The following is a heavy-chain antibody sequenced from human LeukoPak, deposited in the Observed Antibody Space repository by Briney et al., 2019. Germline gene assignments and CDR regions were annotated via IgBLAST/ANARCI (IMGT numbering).Heavy chain of an antibody. CDR1: GGSFSGYY. J-gene: IGHJ4*02. CDR3: AREGRGSIRY. Sequence: SETLSLTCAVYGGSFSGYYWSWIRQPPGKGLEWIGEINHSGSTNYNPSLKSRVTISVDTPKNQFSLKLSSVTAADTAVYYCAREGRGSIRYWGQGTLVTVSS. D-gene: IGHD2-2*02. V-gene: IGHV4-34*01. CDR2: INHSGST.